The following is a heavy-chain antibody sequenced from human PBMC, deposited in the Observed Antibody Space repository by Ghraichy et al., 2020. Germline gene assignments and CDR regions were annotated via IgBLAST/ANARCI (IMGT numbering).Heavy chain of an antibody. Sequence: LSLTCAASGFTFSSYGMHWVRQAPGKGLEWVSVISYDGRKKYHADSVKGRFTISRDNSKNTLYLQMNNLRTEDTAVYYCAKDISPDYWGQGTLVTVSS. CDR2: ISYDGRKK. CDR1: GFTFSSYG. CDR3: AKDISPDY. J-gene: IGHJ4*02. V-gene: IGHV3-30*18.